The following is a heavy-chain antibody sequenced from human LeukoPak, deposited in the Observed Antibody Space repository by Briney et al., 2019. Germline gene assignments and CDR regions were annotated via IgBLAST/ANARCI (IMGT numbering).Heavy chain of an antibody. V-gene: IGHV4-30-4*01. Sequence: SETLSLTCTVSGGSISSGDYYWSWIRQPPGKGLEWIGYIYYSGSTYYNPSLKSRVTISVDTSKNQFSLKLSSVTAADTAVYYCARDPKLRHYYYGMDVWGQGTTVTVSS. CDR2: IYYSGST. D-gene: IGHD4-17*01. J-gene: IGHJ6*02. CDR3: ARDPKLRHYYYGMDV. CDR1: GGSISSGDYY.